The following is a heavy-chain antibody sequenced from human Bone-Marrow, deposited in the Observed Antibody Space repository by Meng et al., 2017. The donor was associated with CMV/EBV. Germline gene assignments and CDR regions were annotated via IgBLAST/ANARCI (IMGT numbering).Heavy chain of an antibody. CDR2: INPNSGGT. CDR3: AREYYYDSSGYPRWFDP. D-gene: IGHD3-22*01. CDR1: GYTFTGYY. V-gene: IGHV1-2*02. J-gene: IGHJ5*02. Sequence: QVQLVQSGAEVKKPGASVKGPCXASGYTFTGYYMHWVRQAPGQGLEWMGWINPNSGGTNYAQKFQGRVTMTRDTSISTAYMELSRLRSDDTAVYYCAREYYYDSSGYPRWFDPWGQGTLVTVSS.